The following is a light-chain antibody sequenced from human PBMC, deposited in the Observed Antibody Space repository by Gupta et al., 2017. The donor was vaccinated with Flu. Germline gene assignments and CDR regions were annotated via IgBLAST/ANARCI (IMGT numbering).Light chain of an antibody. CDR3: QQYYSTPLT. CDR1: QSVLYSSNNKNY. J-gene: IGKJ3*01. V-gene: IGKV4-1*01. CDR2: WAS. Sequence: NCKSSQSVLYSSNNKNYLAWYQQKPGQPPKLLIYWASTRESGVPDRFSGSGSGTDFTLTISSLQAEDVAVYYCQQYYSTPLTFGPGTKVDIK.